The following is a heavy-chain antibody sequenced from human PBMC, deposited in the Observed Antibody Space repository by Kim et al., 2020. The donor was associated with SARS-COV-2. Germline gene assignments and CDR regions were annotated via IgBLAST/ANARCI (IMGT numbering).Heavy chain of an antibody. D-gene: IGHD3-10*01. V-gene: IGHV3-33*01. CDR2: IWYDGGNK. J-gene: IGHJ4*02. CDR1: GFTFSSYG. CDR3: VRGSGGYYFDY. Sequence: GGSLRLSCAASGFTFSSYGMHWVRQAPGKGLEWVAVIWYDGGNKYYADSVKGRFTISRDNSKNTLYLQMNSLRAEDTAVFYCVRGSGGYYFDYWGQGIKVTVSS.